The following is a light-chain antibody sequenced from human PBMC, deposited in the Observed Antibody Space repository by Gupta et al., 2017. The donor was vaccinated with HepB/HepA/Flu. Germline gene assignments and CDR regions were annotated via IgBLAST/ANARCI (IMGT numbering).Light chain of an antibody. CDR2: DAS. V-gene: IGKV1-33*01. J-gene: IGKJ3*01. Sequence: DIQMTQSPSSLSASVGDRVTITCQASQDISNYLNWYQQKPGKAPKLLIYDASNLETGVPSRFSGSGSGTDFTFTIISLQPEDIATYYCQQYDNFFTFGPGTKVDIK. CDR3: QQYDNFFT. CDR1: QDISNY.